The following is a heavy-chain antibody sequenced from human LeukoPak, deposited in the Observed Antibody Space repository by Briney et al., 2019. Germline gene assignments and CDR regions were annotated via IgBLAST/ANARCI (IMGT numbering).Heavy chain of an antibody. CDR3: AREDGSGSLDY. CDR1: GGSISNYF. CDR2: IFTSGNS. J-gene: IGHJ4*02. Sequence: SETLSLTCNVAGGSISNYFWTWIRQPAGKGLDWMGRIFTSGNSNYSPSLKSRVTMSVDTSKNQFSLKLTSVTAADTAVYYCAREDGSGSLDYWGQGTLVTVSS. D-gene: IGHD3-10*01. V-gene: IGHV4-4*07.